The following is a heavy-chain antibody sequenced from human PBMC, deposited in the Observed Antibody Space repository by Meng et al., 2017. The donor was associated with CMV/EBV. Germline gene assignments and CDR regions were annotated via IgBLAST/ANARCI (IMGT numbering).Heavy chain of an antibody. V-gene: IGHV1-18*01. CDR2: ISAYNGNT. CDR3: ARDVLGYCSSTSCYIGNY. J-gene: IGHJ4*02. D-gene: IGHD2-2*02. Sequence: ASVKVSCKASGYTFTGYGISWVRQAPGQGLEWMGWISAYNGNTNYAQKLQGRVTMTTDTSTSTAYMELRSLRSDDTAVYYCARDVLGYCSSTSCYIGNYWGQGTLVTVSS. CDR1: GYTFTGYG.